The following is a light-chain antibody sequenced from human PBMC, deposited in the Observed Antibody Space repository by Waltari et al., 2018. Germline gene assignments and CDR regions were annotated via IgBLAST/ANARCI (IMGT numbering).Light chain of an antibody. CDR3: SSYTNTKTVV. CDR1: ASDIGSYNR. J-gene: IGLJ2*01. Sequence: QSALTQPASVSGSPGQSITISCTGTASDIGSYNRVSWYQQHPGKAPRLLIYDVSDRPAGVSYRLSASKSGNTASLTISGLQAEDECHYYCSSYTNTKTVVFGGGTKVTVL. V-gene: IGLV2-14*03. CDR2: DVS.